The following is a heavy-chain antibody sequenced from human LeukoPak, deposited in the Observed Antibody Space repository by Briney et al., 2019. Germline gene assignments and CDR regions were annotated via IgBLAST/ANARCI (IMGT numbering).Heavy chain of an antibody. D-gene: IGHD2-2*01. J-gene: IGHJ4*02. CDR3: AKDPRRPNIVVVPAAIKPPPNDY. CDR2: ISGSGGST. Sequence: SGGSLRLSCAASGFTFSSYAMSWVRQAPGKGLEWVSAISGSGGSTYYADSVKGRFTISRDNSKNTLYLQMNSLRAEDTAVYYCAKDPRRPNIVVVPAAIKPPPNDYWGQGTLVTVSS. V-gene: IGHV3-23*01. CDR1: GFTFSSYA.